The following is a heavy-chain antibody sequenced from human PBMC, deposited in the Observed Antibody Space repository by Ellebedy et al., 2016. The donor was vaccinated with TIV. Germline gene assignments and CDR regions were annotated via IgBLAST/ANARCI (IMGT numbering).Heavy chain of an antibody. V-gene: IGHV3-7*03. Sequence: GGSLRLSCAASGFTFNSYWMSWVRQAPGKELEWVANINQDGSRIYYVDSVKGRFTISRDNAKNSVYLRMNTLRVEDTAVYHCVRDGAYGDYSPGYYGMDVWGQGTTVTVSS. CDR3: VRDGAYGDYSPGYYGMDV. J-gene: IGHJ6*02. D-gene: IGHD3-22*01. CDR1: GFTFNSYW. CDR2: INQDGSRI.